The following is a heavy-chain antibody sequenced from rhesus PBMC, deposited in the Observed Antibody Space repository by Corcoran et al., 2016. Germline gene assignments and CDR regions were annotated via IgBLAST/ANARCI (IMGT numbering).Heavy chain of an antibody. Sequence: QVQLRESGPGLVKPSETLLLTCAVSGGSVSGGHDWSWVRQSPGKGLEWIGYLDFNGNIRNQNPALQTRFTISRDTSKNQFSLNLNSVTAADTAMYFCARDNMGSLDYWGQGVLVTVSS. CDR2: LDFNGNIR. V-gene: IGHV4-76*01. CDR1: GGSVSGGHD. CDR3: ARDNMGSLDY. J-gene: IGHJ4*01. D-gene: IGHD2-15*01.